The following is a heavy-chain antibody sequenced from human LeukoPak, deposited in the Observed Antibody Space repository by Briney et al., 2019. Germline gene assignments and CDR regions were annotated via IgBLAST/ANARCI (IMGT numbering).Heavy chain of an antibody. J-gene: IGHJ4*02. Sequence: ASVKVSCKASGGTFSSYAISWVRQAPGQGLEWMGGIIPIFGTANYAQKFQGRVTITADESTSTAYMELSSLRSEDTAVYYCARGASSWYIGDYWGQGTLVTVSS. CDR2: IIPIFGTA. CDR3: ARGASSWYIGDY. D-gene: IGHD6-13*01. CDR1: GGTFSSYA. V-gene: IGHV1-69*13.